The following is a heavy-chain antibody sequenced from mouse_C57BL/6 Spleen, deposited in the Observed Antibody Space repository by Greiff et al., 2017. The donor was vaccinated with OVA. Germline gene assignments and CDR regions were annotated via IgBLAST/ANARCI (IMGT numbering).Heavy chain of an antibody. CDR3: ARLGVDYDYDVRAMDD. CDR2: IYPGSGST. D-gene: IGHD2-4*01. CDR1: GYTFTSYW. J-gene: IGHJ4*01. Sequence: QVQLQQPGAELVKPGASVKMSCKASGYTFTSYWITWVKQRPGQGLEWIGDIYPGSGSTNYNEKFKSKATLTVDTSSSTAYMQLSSLTSEDSAVYYCARLGVDYDYDVRAMDDWGQGTSVTVAS. V-gene: IGHV1-55*01.